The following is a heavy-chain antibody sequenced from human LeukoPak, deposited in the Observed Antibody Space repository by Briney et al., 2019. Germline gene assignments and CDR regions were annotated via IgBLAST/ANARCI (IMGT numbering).Heavy chain of an antibody. CDR3: AKDYVEFDS. Sequence: GGFLRLSCAASGFTFSGYAMTWVRQAPGKGLEWVAAIIGSGGSAFYADSVKGRFTISRDNSRNTLFLQMNSLRVEDTAIYYCAKDYVEFDSWGQGTLVTVSS. CDR1: GFTFSGYA. J-gene: IGHJ4*02. CDR2: IIGSGGSA. D-gene: IGHD3-16*01. V-gene: IGHV3-23*01.